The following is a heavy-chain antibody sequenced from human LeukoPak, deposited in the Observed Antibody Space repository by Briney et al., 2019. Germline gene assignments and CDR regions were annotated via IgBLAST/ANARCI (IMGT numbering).Heavy chain of an antibody. CDR3: AKDVGHNWFDP. D-gene: IGHD1-26*01. CDR2: ISGSGGST. Sequence: GGSLRLSCAASGFTFSSYAMSWVRQAPGKGLEWVSVISGSGGSTYYADSVKGRFTISRDNSKNTLYLQMNSLRAEDTAVYCCAKDVGHNWFDPWGQGTLVTVSS. CDR1: GFTFSSYA. V-gene: IGHV3-23*01. J-gene: IGHJ5*02.